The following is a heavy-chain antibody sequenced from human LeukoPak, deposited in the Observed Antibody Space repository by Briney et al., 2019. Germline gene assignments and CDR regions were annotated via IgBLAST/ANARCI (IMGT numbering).Heavy chain of an antibody. J-gene: IGHJ4*02. D-gene: IGHD1-26*01. V-gene: IGHV3-30*02. Sequence: GGSLRLSCAASGFTFSSYGMHWVRQAPGKGLEWVAFIRYDGSNKYYADSVKGRFTISRDNSKNTLYLQMNSLRAEDTAVYYCARVKVGATPNYFDYWGQGTLVTVSS. CDR3: ARVKVGATPNYFDY. CDR1: GFTFSSYG. CDR2: IRYDGSNK.